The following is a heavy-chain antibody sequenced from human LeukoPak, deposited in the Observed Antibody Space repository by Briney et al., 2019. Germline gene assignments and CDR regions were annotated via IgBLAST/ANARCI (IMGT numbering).Heavy chain of an antibody. CDR1: GGPISSGGYY. D-gene: IGHD3-22*01. V-gene: IGHV4-31*03. CDR3: ARDAPQYQYYYDSSGYFAFDI. J-gene: IGHJ3*02. CDR2: MYYSGST. Sequence: SETLSLTCTVSGGPISSGGYYWSWIRQHPGKGLEWIGYMYYSGSTYYNPSLKSRVTISADTSKNQFSLKLSSVTAADTAVYYCARDAPQYQYYYDSSGYFAFDIWGQGTMVTVSS.